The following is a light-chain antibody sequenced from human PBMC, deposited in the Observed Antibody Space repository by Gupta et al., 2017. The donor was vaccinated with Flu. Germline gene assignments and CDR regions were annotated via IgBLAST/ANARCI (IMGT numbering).Light chain of an antibody. CDR1: QTLYSE. CDR3: QQADSFPLT. CDR2: PAT. J-gene: IGKJ4*01. V-gene: IGKV1-12*01. Sequence: DLHITQSPSFVSASVGDRDTVTCRAGQTLYSEIAWYQHKPGKAPKLLIHPATTLQSGVQSRFSGSGYGTDFTLTITSLQPEDFATYYCQQADSFPLTFGGGTKVEIK.